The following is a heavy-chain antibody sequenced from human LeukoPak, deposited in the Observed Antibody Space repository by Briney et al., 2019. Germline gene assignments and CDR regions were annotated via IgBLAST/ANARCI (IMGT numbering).Heavy chain of an antibody. D-gene: IGHD6-19*01. CDR2: IIPILGIA. CDR1: GYTFTGYY. V-gene: IGHV1-69*02. Sequence: VASVKVSCKASGYTFTGYYMHWVRQAPGQGLEWMGRIIPILGIANYAQKFQGRVTITADKSTSTAYMELSSLRSEDTAVYYCARFDSSGWYGPDPWGQGTLVTVSS. CDR3: ARFDSSGWYGPDP. J-gene: IGHJ5*02.